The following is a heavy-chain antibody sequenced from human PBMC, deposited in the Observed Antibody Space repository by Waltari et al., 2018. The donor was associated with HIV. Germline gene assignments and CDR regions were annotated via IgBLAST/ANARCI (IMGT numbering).Heavy chain of an antibody. CDR3: ATGRDGYNYHY. J-gene: IGHJ4*02. CDR2: INHMGIT. Sequence: QVQLQQWGAGLLKPSENLSLTCAVYGGSFSGYYWSWIRQPPGKGLEWIGEINHMGITNYNPSLNSRVTISVDTSKNQFSLKLSSVTAADTAVYYCATGRDGYNYHYWGQGTLVTVSS. CDR1: GGSFSGYY. V-gene: IGHV4-34*01. D-gene: IGHD5-12*01.